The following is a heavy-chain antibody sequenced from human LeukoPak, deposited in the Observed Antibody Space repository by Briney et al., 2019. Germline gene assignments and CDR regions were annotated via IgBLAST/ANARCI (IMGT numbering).Heavy chain of an antibody. CDR1: GGTFSSYA. Sequence: SVQVSCKASGGTFSSYAISWVRQAPGQGLEWMGGIIPIFGTANYAQKFQGRVTITTDESTSTAYMELSSLRSEDTAVYYCAREGAGGGSGWFTYWGQGTLVTVSS. D-gene: IGHD6-19*01. CDR2: IIPIFGTA. J-gene: IGHJ4*02. V-gene: IGHV1-69*05. CDR3: AREGAGGGSGWFTY.